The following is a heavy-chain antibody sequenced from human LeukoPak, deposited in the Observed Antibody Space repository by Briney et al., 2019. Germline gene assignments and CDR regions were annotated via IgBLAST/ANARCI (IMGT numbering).Heavy chain of an antibody. D-gene: IGHD2/OR15-2a*01. V-gene: IGHV3-74*01. J-gene: IGHJ4*02. CDR2: NNGDGSTT. CDR1: GFSLSGYW. Sequence: GGSLRLSCVASGFSLSGYWMYWVRQAPGKGLMYISRNNGDGSTTNYADVVKGRFTISRDNSKNTLYLQMNSLRAEDTAVYYCARGEYYFYFDYWGQGTLVTVSS. CDR3: ARGEYYFYFDY.